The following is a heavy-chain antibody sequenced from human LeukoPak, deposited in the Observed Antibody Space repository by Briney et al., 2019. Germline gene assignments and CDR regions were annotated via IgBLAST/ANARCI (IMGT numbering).Heavy chain of an antibody. V-gene: IGHV3-23*01. CDR2: ISGSGGST. D-gene: IGHD3-3*01. J-gene: IGHJ4*02. CDR1: GFTFSSYA. CDR3: AKDNWVAWYYDFWSGYSEDY. Sequence: PGGSLRLSCAASGFTFSSYAMSWVRQAPGKGLEWVSAISGSGGSTYYADSVKGRFTISRGNSKNTLYLQMNSLRAEDTAVYYCAKDNWVAWYYDFWSGYSEDYWGQGTLVTVSS.